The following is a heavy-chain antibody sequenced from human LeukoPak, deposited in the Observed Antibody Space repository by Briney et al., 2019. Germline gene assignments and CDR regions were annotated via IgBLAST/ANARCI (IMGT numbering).Heavy chain of an antibody. V-gene: IGHV3-53*01. CDR2: IYSGGST. Sequence: PGGSLRLSCAASGFTVSSNYMSWVRQAPGKGLEWVSVIYSGGSTYYADSVKGRFTISRDNSKITLYLQMNSLRAEDTAVYYCAREATAGGDDYWGQGTLVTVSS. J-gene: IGHJ4*02. CDR3: AREATAGGDDY. CDR1: GFTVSSNY. D-gene: IGHD5-18*01.